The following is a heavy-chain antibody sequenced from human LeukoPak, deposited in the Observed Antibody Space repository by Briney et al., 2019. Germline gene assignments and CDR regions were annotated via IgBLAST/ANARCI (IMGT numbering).Heavy chain of an antibody. J-gene: IGHJ4*02. CDR2: IGSSSSYI. D-gene: IGHD5/OR15-5a*01. Sequence: SGGSLRLSCAASGFTFSSYSMNWVRQAPGKGLEWVSSIGSSSSYIYYTDSVKGRFTISRDNAKNSLYLQMNSLGAEDTAVYYCARDPGSKPVSLDYWGQGTLVTVSS. CDR3: ARDPGSKPVSLDY. CDR1: GFTFSSYS. V-gene: IGHV3-21*01.